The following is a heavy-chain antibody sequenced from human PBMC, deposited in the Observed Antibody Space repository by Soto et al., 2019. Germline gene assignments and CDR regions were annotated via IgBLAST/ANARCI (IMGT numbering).Heavy chain of an antibody. Sequence: QVQLQESGPGLVKPSQTLSLTCTVSGGSISSGGYYWSWIRQHPGKGLEWIGYIYYSGSTYYNPSLKSRVPLPVATSKHQFSQKLGCGTAGDPSVYYCAKADRGGGGRFDYWGQGTLVTVSS. CDR1: GGSISSGGYY. D-gene: IGHD3-16*01. CDR2: IYYSGST. CDR3: AKADRGGGGRFDY. J-gene: IGHJ4*02. V-gene: IGHV4-31*03.